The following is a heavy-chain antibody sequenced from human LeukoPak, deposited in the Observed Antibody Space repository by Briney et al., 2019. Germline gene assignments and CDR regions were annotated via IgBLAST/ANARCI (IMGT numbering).Heavy chain of an antibody. CDR1: GFTFNNFE. Sequence: GGSLRLSCAASGFTFNNFEMNWVRQTPGKGLEWVSYISTGGGAIHCADSVRGRFTISRDNAKNSLYLQMNSLRAEDTAVYYCARDKYFGSGGYYYYALDVWGRGTPVIVSS. CDR2: ISTGGGAI. CDR3: ARDKYFGSGGYYYYALDV. J-gene: IGHJ6*02. D-gene: IGHD3-10*01. V-gene: IGHV3-48*03.